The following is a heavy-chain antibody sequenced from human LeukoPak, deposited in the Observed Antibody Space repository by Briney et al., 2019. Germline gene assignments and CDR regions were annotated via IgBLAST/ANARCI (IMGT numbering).Heavy chain of an antibody. CDR1: GGSISSGSYY. CDR3: ARVTPGNDLGIYYFDY. CDR2: IYTSGST. D-gene: IGHD1-1*01. V-gene: IGHV4-61*02. Sequence: SETLSLTCTVSGGSISSGSYYWSWIRQPAGKGLEWIGRIYTSGSTNYNPSLKSRVTISVDTSKNQFSLKLSSVTAADTAVYYCARVTPGNDLGIYYFDYWGQGTLVTVSS. J-gene: IGHJ4*02.